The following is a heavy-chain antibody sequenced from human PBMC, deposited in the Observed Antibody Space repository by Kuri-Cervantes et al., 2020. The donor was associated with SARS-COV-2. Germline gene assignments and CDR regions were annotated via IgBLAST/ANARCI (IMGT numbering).Heavy chain of an antibody. J-gene: IGHJ4*02. CDR3: ARSTYYGSGSYPNRYYFDY. D-gene: IGHD3-10*01. CDR2: INPNSGGT. Sequence: ASVKVSCKASGYTFTGYYMHWVRQAPGQGLEWMGWINPNSGGTNYAQKFQGRVTMTRDTSISTAYMELRSLRSDDTAVYYCARSTYYGSGSYPNRYYFDYWGQGTPVTVSS. V-gene: IGHV1-2*02. CDR1: GYTFTGYY.